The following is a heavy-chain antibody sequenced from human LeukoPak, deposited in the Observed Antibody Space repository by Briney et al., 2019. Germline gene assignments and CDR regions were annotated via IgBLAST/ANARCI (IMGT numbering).Heavy chain of an antibody. D-gene: IGHD6-13*01. V-gene: IGHV3-74*01. Sequence: PGGSLRLSCAASGFDFSSNWMHWVRHAPGQGLVWVSRIKGDGISTNYADSVKGRFTISRDIAKNTLYLQMNSLRAEDTAVYYCARDDIAAGGTTDLWGQGTLVTVSS. CDR1: GFDFSSNW. J-gene: IGHJ5*02. CDR3: ARDDIAAGGTTDL. CDR2: IKGDGIST.